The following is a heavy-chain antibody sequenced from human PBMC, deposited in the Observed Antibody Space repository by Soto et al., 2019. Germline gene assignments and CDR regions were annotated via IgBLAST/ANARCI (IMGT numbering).Heavy chain of an antibody. CDR3: ARPIGYCISSTCYDYYYGMDV. Sequence: QVQLVESGGGVVQPGTSLRLSCAASGFTFRNYGMHWVRQAPGKGLEWVAVIWYDGSSKYHADSVKGRFTISRDNSKSTLYLQMNSLRAEDSAVYYCARPIGYCISSTCYDYYYGMDVWGQGTTVTVSS. CDR2: IWYDGSSK. D-gene: IGHD2-2*01. J-gene: IGHJ6*02. CDR1: GFTFRNYG. V-gene: IGHV3-33*01.